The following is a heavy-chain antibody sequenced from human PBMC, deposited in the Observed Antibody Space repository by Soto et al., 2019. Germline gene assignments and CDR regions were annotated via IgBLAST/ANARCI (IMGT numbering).Heavy chain of an antibody. V-gene: IGHV4-61*01. CDR2: IYYSGST. D-gene: IGHD1-26*01. Sequence: SETLSLTCTVSGGSVSSGRYYWSWIRQPPGKGLEWIGYIYYSGSTNYNPSLKSLVTISVDTSKNQFSLMLSSVTDEDTAVYSCAIEREGATALWGQGTLVTVSS. CDR1: GGSVSSGRYY. CDR3: AIEREGATAL. J-gene: IGHJ4*02.